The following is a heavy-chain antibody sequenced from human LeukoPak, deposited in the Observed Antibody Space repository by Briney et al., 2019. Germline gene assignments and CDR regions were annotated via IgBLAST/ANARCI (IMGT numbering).Heavy chain of an antibody. J-gene: IGHJ4*02. V-gene: IGHV3-7*01. CDR1: AFTISGYW. CDR2: MTEDGNNE. Sequence: GGSLRLSCAASAFTISGYWMNWVRQAPGKGLEWVASMTEDGNNEFYVDSVKGRFTISGDNAKNSLYLQMNSLRANDTAVYYCTRGLHDYWGQGTLVTVS. D-gene: IGHD2-15*01. CDR3: TRGLHDY.